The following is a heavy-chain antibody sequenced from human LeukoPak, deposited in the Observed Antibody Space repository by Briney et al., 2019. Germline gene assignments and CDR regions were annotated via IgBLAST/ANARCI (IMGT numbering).Heavy chain of an antibody. J-gene: IGHJ4*02. V-gene: IGHV3-21*01. Sequence: GGSLRLSCAASGFTFSSYSMNWVRQAPGKGLEWVSSISSSSSYIYYADSVKGRFTISRDNAKNSLYLQVNSLRAEDTAVYYCARDVMATIDYWGQGTLVTVSS. D-gene: IGHD5-24*01. CDR2: ISSSSSYI. CDR3: ARDVMATIDY. CDR1: GFTFSSYS.